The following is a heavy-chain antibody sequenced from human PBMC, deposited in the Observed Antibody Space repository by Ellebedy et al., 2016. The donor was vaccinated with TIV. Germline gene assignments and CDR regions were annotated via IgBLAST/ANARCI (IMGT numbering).Heavy chain of an antibody. CDR1: GFTFSSYA. CDR2: TSASGGST. V-gene: IGHV3-23*01. CDR3: ARWSDDAYDI. J-gene: IGHJ3*02. Sequence: GESLKISXKVSGFTFSSYAMTWVRQDPGKGLEWVSSTSASGGSTYYAASVKGRFTISRDNSRNALYLKMNSLRADDTATYYCARWSDDAYDIWGQGTLVTVSS.